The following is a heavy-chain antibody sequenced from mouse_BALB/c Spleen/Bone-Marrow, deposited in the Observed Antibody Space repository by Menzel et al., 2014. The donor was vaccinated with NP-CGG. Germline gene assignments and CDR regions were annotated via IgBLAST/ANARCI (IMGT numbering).Heavy chain of an antibody. CDR3: ARQDYDWFAY. Sequence: DVKLVESGGDLVKPGGSLKLSCAASGFTFSSYGMSWVRQTPDKRLEWVATISSGGSYTYYPDSVKGRFTISRDNAKNTLYLQMSSLKSEDTAMYYRARQDYDWFAYWGQGTLVTVSA. D-gene: IGHD2-4*01. J-gene: IGHJ3*01. V-gene: IGHV5-6*02. CDR2: ISSGGSYT. CDR1: GFTFSSYG.